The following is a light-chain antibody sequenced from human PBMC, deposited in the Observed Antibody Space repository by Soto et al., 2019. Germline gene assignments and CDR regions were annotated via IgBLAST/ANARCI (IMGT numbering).Light chain of an antibody. V-gene: IGKV1-5*03. CDR2: KAS. CDR3: QHYYTYPYT. Sequence: DIQMTQSPSTLSASVGGRVTISCRASQNINNLLAWYQQKPGKVPKLLIYKASSLESGVPSRFSGSGSGTDFTLTIRSLQPDDFATSYCQHYYTYPYTFGQGTKLEIK. J-gene: IGKJ2*01. CDR1: QNINNL.